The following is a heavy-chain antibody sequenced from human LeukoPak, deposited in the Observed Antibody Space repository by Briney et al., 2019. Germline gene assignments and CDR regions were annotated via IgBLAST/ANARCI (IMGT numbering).Heavy chain of an antibody. CDR3: ARVHYYDGSGYSAVFDY. CDR1: GFTFSSYG. J-gene: IGHJ4*02. V-gene: IGHV3-33*08. Sequence: PGRSLRLSCAASGFTFSSYGMHWVRQAPGKGLEWVAVIWYDGSNEHYVDSVKGRFTISRDNSKNTLSLQMNSLRAEDTAVYYCARVHYYDGSGYSAVFDYWGQGSLVTVSS. CDR2: IWYDGSNE. D-gene: IGHD3-22*01.